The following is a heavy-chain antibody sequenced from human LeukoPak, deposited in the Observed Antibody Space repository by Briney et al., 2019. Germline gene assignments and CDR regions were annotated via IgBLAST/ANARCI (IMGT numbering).Heavy chain of an antibody. J-gene: IGHJ4*02. Sequence: SQTLSLTCTVSGGSISSGSYYWSWIRQPAGKGLEWIGRIYTSGSTNYNPSLKSRVTISVDTSKNQFSLKLSSVTAADTAVYYCARHPTVDTAMVFDYWGQGTLVTVSS. D-gene: IGHD5-18*01. CDR1: GGSISSGSYY. CDR2: IYTSGST. CDR3: ARHPTVDTAMVFDY. V-gene: IGHV4-61*02.